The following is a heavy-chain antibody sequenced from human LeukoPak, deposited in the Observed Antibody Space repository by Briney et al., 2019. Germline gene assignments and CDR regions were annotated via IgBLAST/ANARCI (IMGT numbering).Heavy chain of an antibody. CDR3: TRVHSSSWAFDY. D-gene: IGHD6-13*01. J-gene: IGHJ4*02. CDR2: IKQDGSEK. CDR1: GFTFSSYW. Sequence: GGPLRLSCAASGFTFSSYWMSWVRQAPGKGLEWVANIKQDGSEKYYVDTVKGRFTISRDNAKNSLYLQMNSLRAEDTAVYFCTRVHSSSWAFDYWGQGTLVTVSS. V-gene: IGHV3-7*01.